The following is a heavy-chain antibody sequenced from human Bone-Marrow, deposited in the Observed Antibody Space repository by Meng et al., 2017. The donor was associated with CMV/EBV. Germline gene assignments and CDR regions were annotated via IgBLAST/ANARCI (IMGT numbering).Heavy chain of an antibody. D-gene: IGHD1-26*01. J-gene: IGHJ3*02. CDR2: VYHTGSA. V-gene: IGHV4-39*07. CDR3: ARDPQRGSSHFWDASDI. CDR1: GDSIATTGCY. Sequence: SETLSLTCTVSGDSIATTGCYWGWIRQPPGKGLEWIGNVYHTGSAYYGPSRQSQVTISVDTSKNQFSLKLPSVTAADTAIYYRARDPQRGSSHFWDASDIWGQGRMVTVSS.